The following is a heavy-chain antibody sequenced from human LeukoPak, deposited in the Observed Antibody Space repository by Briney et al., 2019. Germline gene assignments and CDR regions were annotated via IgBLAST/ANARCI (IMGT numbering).Heavy chain of an antibody. V-gene: IGHV1-2*02. Sequence: GASVKVSCKASGYSFIDYYVHWVRQAPGQGLEWMGWINPDNGATNYAQNFQGRVTMTRDTSINTVYMEISRLRSDDTAVYYCATVYDTGGAFDIWGQGTMVTVSS. CDR3: ATVYDTGGAFDI. CDR1: GYSFIDYY. D-gene: IGHD3-22*01. J-gene: IGHJ3*02. CDR2: INPDNGAT.